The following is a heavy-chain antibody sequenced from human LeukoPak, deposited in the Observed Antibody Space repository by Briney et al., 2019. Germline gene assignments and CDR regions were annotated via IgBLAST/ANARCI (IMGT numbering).Heavy chain of an antibody. Sequence: ASVKVSCKASGYTFTSYAMNWVRQAPGQGLEWMGGIIPIFGTANYAQKFQGRVTITADESTSTAYMELSSLRSEDTAVYYCARDKGTMVLNYWGQGTLVTVSS. J-gene: IGHJ4*02. CDR1: GYTFTSYA. D-gene: IGHD3-10*01. CDR2: IIPIFGTA. V-gene: IGHV1-69*13. CDR3: ARDKGTMVLNY.